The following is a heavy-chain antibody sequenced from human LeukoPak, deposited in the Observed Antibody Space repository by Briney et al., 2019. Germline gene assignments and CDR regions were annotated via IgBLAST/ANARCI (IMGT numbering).Heavy chain of an antibody. CDR1: GYSFTGYY. Sequence: ASVKVSCKASGYSFTGYYVHWGRQAPGQGLEWMGWINPDSGGTNFAQKFQGRVTLTRDTSISTAYMELSRLTSDDTAVYFCARDAISRGIIDYWGQGTLVTVSS. J-gene: IGHJ4*02. CDR3: ARDAISRGIIDY. CDR2: INPDSGGT. V-gene: IGHV1-2*02. D-gene: IGHD3-10*01.